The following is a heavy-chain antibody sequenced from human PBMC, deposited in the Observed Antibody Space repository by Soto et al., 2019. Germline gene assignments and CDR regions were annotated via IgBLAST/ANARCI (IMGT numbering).Heavy chain of an antibody. J-gene: IGHJ6*02. V-gene: IGHV4-30-2*01. CDR3: ARAHYGDYGYGMAV. CDR1: GGSISSGGYS. Sequence: PSETLSLTCAVSGGSISSGGYSWSWVRQPPGKGLEWIGYIYHSGSTYYNPSLKSRVTISVDRSKNQFFLGLRSVTAADTAVYYCARAHYGDYGYGMAVWGQGTTVTVSS. D-gene: IGHD4-17*01. CDR2: IYHSGST.